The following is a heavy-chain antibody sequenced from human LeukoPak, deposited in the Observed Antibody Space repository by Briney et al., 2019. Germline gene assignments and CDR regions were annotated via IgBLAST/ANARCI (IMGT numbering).Heavy chain of an antibody. CDR2: ITYSGST. D-gene: IGHD3-3*01. CDR1: GGSISSRGYY. Sequence: SETLSLTCTVSGGSISSRGYYWGWIRQPPGKGLEWIGTITYSGSTYFNPSVKSRVTMSMDTSKNQFSLKLSSVTAADTAVYYCAREDYDFDAFDIWGQGTMVTVSS. J-gene: IGHJ3*02. V-gene: IGHV4-39*07. CDR3: AREDYDFDAFDI.